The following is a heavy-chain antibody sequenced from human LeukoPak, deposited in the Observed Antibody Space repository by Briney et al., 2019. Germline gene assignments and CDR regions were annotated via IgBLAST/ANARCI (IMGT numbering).Heavy chain of an antibody. CDR3: AREEYGSTVTNY. D-gene: IGHD4-17*01. CDR2: INHSGST. V-gene: IGHV4-34*01. Sequence: RPSETLSLTCAVYGGSFSGYYWSWIRQPPGKGLEWIGEINHSGSTNYNPSLKSRVTISVDTSKNQFSLKLSSATAADTAVYYCAREEYGSTVTNYWGQGTLVTVSS. CDR1: GGSFSGYY. J-gene: IGHJ4*02.